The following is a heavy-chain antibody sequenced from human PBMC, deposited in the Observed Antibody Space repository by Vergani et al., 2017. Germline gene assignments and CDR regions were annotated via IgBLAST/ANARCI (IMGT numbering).Heavy chain of an antibody. CDR2: ISGSGGST. J-gene: IGHJ4*02. Sequence: EVQLVESGGGLVKPGGSLRLSCAASGFTFSSYSMNWVRQAPGKGLEWVSAISGSGGSTYYADSVKGRFTISIDNSKNTLYLQMNSLRAEDTAVYYCAKGGTAMGWYWGQGTLVTVSS. CDR1: GFTFSSYS. D-gene: IGHD5-18*01. V-gene: IGHV3-23*04. CDR3: AKGGTAMGWY.